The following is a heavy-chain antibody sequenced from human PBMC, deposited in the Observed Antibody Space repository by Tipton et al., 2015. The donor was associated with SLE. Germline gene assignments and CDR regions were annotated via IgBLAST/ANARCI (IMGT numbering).Heavy chain of an antibody. V-gene: IGHV4-61*02. J-gene: IGHJ4*02. Sequence: LRLSCTVSGASLSSGSNYWTWIRQPAGKGLEWIGRIYTTGSTNYNPSLKSRVTISADTSKNQFSLKLSSVTAADTAVYYCAREHDYGDFFDQWGQGTLVTVSS. CDR1: GASLSSGSNY. CDR2: IYTTGST. D-gene: IGHD4-17*01. CDR3: AREHDYGDFFDQ.